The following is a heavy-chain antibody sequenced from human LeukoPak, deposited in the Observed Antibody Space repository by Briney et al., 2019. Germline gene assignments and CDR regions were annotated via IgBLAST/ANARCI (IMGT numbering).Heavy chain of an antibody. J-gene: IGHJ4*02. V-gene: IGHV3-48*04. D-gene: IGHD5-12*01. CDR3: ARDGWYSGYDFDY. Sequence: GGSLRLSCADSRFTFSSYNMNWVRQAPGKGVKWVSYISTRSSTMYYADSVKGRFTISRDNAKNSLYLQMNSLRAEDTAVYYCARDGWYSGYDFDYWGQGTLVTVSS. CDR2: ISTRSSTM. CDR1: RFTFSSYN.